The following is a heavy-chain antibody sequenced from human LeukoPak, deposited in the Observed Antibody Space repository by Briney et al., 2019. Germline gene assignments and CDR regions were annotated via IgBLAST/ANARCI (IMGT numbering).Heavy chain of an antibody. V-gene: IGHV1-8*03. Sequence: ASVKVSCKASGYTFTSYDINWVRQATGQGLEWMGWMNPNSGNTGYAQKFQGRVTITRNTSISTAYMELSSLRSEDTAVYYCARYVCSSTSCYSDYWGQGTLVTVPS. J-gene: IGHJ4*02. D-gene: IGHD2-2*01. CDR3: ARYVCSSTSCYSDY. CDR1: GYTFTSYD. CDR2: MNPNSGNT.